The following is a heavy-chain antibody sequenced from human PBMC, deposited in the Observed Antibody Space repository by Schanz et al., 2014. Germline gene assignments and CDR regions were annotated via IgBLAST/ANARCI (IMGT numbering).Heavy chain of an antibody. CDR1: GFTFSSYG. D-gene: IGHD6-19*01. Sequence: QVQLVESGGGVVQPGRSLRLSCAASGFTFSSYGMHWVRQAPGKGLEWVAVIWYDGNNKFYADSVKGRFIISRDNSKNPLYLQMNSLRAEDTAVYYCAKDLAVAGDYWGQGTLVTVSS. CDR3: AKDLAVAGDY. V-gene: IGHV3-33*06. J-gene: IGHJ4*02. CDR2: IWYDGNNK.